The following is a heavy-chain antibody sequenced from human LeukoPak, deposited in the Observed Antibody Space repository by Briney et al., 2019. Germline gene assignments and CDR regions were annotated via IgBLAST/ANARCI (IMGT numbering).Heavy chain of an antibody. CDR2: ISYDGNNK. V-gene: IGHV3-30*18. CDR3: AKDPCTNGVCYYFDY. D-gene: IGHD2-8*01. Sequence: GGSLRLSCAASGLTFSTYGMHWVRQAPGKGLEWVAIISYDGNNKYYADSVKGRFTISRDNSKNTLYLQMNSLRAEDTAVYYCAKDPCTNGVCYYFDYWGQGSLVTVSS. J-gene: IGHJ4*02. CDR1: GLTFSTYG.